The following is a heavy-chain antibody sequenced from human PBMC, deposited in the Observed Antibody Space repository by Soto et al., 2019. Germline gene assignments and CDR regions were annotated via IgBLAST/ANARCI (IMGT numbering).Heavy chain of an antibody. V-gene: IGHV3-48*02. Sequence: EVQLVESGGGWVQPGGSLRLSCAASGFTFSHYNMNWVRQAPGKGLEWVSHLASSGTTIYYADSVRGRFTISRDTAKNSLYLQINSLRDEDTAVYYCARDTSAWYTDYWGHGTLVTVSS. CDR1: GFTFSHYN. CDR2: LASSGTTI. D-gene: IGHD6-19*01. CDR3: ARDTSAWYTDY. J-gene: IGHJ4*01.